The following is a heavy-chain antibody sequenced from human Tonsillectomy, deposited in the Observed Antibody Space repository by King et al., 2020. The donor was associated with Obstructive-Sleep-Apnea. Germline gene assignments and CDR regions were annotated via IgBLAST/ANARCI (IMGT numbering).Heavy chain of an antibody. J-gene: IGHJ5*02. D-gene: IGHD3-22*01. V-gene: IGHV4-59*08. CDR2: VYHSGST. CDR1: GGSISSYY. Sequence: VQLQESGPGLVKPSETLSLTCTVSGGSISSYYWSWLRQPPGKGLEWIGYVYHSGSTNYNPSLKSRVTIAVDTSKNQFSLRVTSVTAADTAVYYCARHPYEILAPDPWGQGTLVTVSS. CDR3: ARHPYEILAPDP.